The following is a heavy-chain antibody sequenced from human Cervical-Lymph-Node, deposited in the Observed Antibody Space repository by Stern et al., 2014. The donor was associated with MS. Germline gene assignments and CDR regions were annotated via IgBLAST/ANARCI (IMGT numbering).Heavy chain of an antibody. CDR2: ISYDGSNK. Sequence: MQLVESGGGVVQPGRSMRLSCAASEFTFSSYGMHWVRQAPGKGLEWVAGISYDGSNKYYADSVKGRFTISRDNSKNTLCLQMNSLRAEDTAVYYCAKGGGLDHWGYYGMDVWGQGTTVTVSS. V-gene: IGHV3-30*18. D-gene: IGHD2-15*01. CDR1: EFTFSSYG. J-gene: IGHJ6*02. CDR3: AKGGGLDHWGYYGMDV.